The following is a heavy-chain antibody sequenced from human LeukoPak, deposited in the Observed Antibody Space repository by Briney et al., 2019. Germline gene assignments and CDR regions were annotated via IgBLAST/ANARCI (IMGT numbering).Heavy chain of an antibody. Sequence: PSETLSLTCTVSGGSISSSSYYWGWIRQPPGKGLEWIGEIYHSGSTNYNPSLKSRVTISVDKSKNQFSLKLSSVTAADTAVYYCARDRDYAVDYWGQGTLVTVSS. CDR2: IYHSGST. CDR3: ARDRDYAVDY. CDR1: GGSISSSSYY. D-gene: IGHD3-16*01. J-gene: IGHJ4*02. V-gene: IGHV4-39*07.